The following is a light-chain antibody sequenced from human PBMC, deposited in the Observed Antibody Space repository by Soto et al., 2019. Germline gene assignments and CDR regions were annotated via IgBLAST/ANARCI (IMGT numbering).Light chain of an antibody. Sequence: EIVMTQSPATLSVSPGERATLSCRASQSVTSNFAWYQQKPGQAPRLLIYDASTRATGIPARFSGSGSGTEFTLTNSSLQSEDFAVYYCQQYNNWSPWTFGRGTKVEIK. CDR1: QSVTSN. CDR2: DAS. V-gene: IGKV3-15*01. J-gene: IGKJ1*01. CDR3: QQYNNWSPWT.